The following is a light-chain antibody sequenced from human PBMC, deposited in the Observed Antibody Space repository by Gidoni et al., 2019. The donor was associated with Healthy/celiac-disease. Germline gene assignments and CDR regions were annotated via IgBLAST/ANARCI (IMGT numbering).Light chain of an antibody. V-gene: IGKV1-33*01. CDR1: QDISNY. CDR2: DAS. J-gene: IGKJ4*01. CDR3: QQYDNLLT. Sequence: DIQMNQSPSSLSASVGDRVTITCQASQDISNYLNWYQQKPGKAPKLLIYDASNLETGVPSRFSGSGSGTDFTFTISRQQPEDIATYYCQQYDNLLTFGGGTKVEIK.